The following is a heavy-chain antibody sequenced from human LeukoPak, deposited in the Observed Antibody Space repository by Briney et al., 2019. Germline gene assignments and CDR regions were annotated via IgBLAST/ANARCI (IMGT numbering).Heavy chain of an antibody. Sequence: ASVKVSCKASGGTFSSYAISWVRQAPGQGLEWMGRIIPILGIANYAQKFQGRVTITADKSTSTAYMELSSLRSEDTAVYYCARDPGSIVVVPAAMPNYYYGMDVWGQGTTVTVSS. CDR1: GGTFSSYA. CDR3: ARDPGSIVVVPAAMPNYYYGMDV. D-gene: IGHD2-2*01. V-gene: IGHV1-69*04. CDR2: IIPILGIA. J-gene: IGHJ6*02.